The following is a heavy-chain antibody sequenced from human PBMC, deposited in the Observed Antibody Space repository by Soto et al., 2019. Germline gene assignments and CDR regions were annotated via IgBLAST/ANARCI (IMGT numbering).Heavy chain of an antibody. D-gene: IGHD6-19*01. Sequence: EVQLLESGGASVQPGGSLRLSCAAPGFTFSSFAMTWVRKPPGGGLEWVSIITGGGTNTYYAESVKGRFTISRDNSKNTLYLQVNSLRAEDTAVYYCAKTASGWPYYFDYWGQGTLVTVSS. CDR2: ITGGGTNT. V-gene: IGHV3-23*01. CDR3: AKTASGWPYYFDY. CDR1: GFTFSSFA. J-gene: IGHJ4*02.